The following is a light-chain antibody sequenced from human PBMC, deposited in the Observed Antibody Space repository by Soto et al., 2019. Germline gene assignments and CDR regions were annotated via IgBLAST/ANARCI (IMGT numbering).Light chain of an antibody. V-gene: IGLV2-8*01. J-gene: IGLJ2*01. CDR1: SSDIGGYFY. CDR2: EVT. Sequence: QSALTQPPSASGSPGQSVTISCTGSSSDIGGYFYVSWYQRHPGKAPKLLLYEVTTRPSGVPDRFSGSKSGNTASLTVSGLQAEDEDEYFCSSYGNYKNYVVFGGGTQLTVL. CDR3: SSYGNYKNYVV.